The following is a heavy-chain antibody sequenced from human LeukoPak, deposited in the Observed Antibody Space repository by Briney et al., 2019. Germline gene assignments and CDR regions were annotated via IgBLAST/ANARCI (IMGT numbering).Heavy chain of an antibody. CDR3: ARVIAAAGPSYFDY. Sequence: SETLSLTCAVSGGSISSYYWSWIRQPPGKGLEWIGYIYYSGSTNYNPSLKSRVTISVDTSKNQFSLKLSSVTAADTAVYYCARVIAAAGPSYFDYWGQGTLVTVSS. V-gene: IGHV4-59*01. CDR2: IYYSGST. J-gene: IGHJ4*02. D-gene: IGHD6-13*01. CDR1: GGSISSYY.